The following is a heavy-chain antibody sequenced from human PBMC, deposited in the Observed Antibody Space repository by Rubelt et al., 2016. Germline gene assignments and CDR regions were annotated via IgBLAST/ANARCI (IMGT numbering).Heavy chain of an antibody. D-gene: IGHD4-17*01. J-gene: IGHJ4*02. CDR2: IYYSGST. CDR3: ARPSDYGDYIGY. Sequence: QLQLQESAPGLVKPSETLSLTCTVSGGSISSTTYYWGWIRQPPGTGLEWIGSIYYSGSTYYNPSLKSRVTIFVDTSKNQLSLKLRAVTAADTAVDYCARPSDYGDYIGYWGQGTLVTVSS. V-gene: IGHV4-39*01. CDR1: GGSISSTTYY.